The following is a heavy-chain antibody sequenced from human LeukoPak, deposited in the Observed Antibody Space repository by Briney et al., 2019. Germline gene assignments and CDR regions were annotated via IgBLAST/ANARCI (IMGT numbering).Heavy chain of an antibody. Sequence: GRSLRLSCAASGFTFSTYGMHWVRQAPGKGLEWVAVIWPNESNKYHADSVKGRFTISRDNSKSTLFLQMSSLAAEDTAVYYCVGELLTAAGTIGAFDIWGRGTMVTVSS. J-gene: IGHJ3*02. CDR2: IWPNESNK. V-gene: IGHV3-33*01. D-gene: IGHD6-13*01. CDR3: VGELLTAAGTIGAFDI. CDR1: GFTFSTYG.